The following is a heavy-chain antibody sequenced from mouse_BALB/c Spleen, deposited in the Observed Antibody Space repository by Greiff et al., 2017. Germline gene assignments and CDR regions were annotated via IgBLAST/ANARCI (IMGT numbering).Heavy chain of an antibody. D-gene: IGHD1-1*01. CDR1: GFTFTDYY. V-gene: IGHV7-3*02. CDR2: IRNKANGYTT. J-gene: IGHJ2*01. Sequence: EVKLVESGGGLVQPGGSLRLSCATSGFTFTDYYMSWVRQPRGKALEWLGFIRNKANGYTTEYSASVKGRFTISRDNSQSILYLQMNTLRAEDSATYYCAREGGVVAPFDYWGQGTTLTVSS. CDR3: AREGGVVAPFDY.